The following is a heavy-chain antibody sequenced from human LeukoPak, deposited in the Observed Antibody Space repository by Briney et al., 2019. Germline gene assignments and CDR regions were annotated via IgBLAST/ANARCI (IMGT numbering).Heavy chain of an antibody. D-gene: IGHD3-3*01. CDR3: ARGLSSDDFWSGYQYFDY. J-gene: IGHJ4*02. CDR1: GFTFSSYW. Sequence: GGSLRLSCAASGFTFSSYWMSWVRQAPGKGLEWVANIKQDGSEKYYVDSVKGRFTISRDNAKNSLYLQMNSPRAEDTAVYYCARGLSSDDFWSGYQYFDYWGQGTLVTVSS. V-gene: IGHV3-7*01. CDR2: IKQDGSEK.